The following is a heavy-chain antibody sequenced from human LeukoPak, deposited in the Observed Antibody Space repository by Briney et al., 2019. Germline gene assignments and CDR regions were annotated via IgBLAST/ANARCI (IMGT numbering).Heavy chain of an antibody. CDR2: ISSGSSYI. CDR1: GFTFSSYT. CDR3: ARQKYLRGPDVEYFDY. D-gene: IGHD5/OR15-5a*01. V-gene: IGHV3-21*01. J-gene: IGHJ4*02. Sequence: GGSLRLSCAASGFTFSSYTMNWVRQAPGKGLEGVSLISSGSSYIHYADSVKGRFTISRDNAKKSLYMQMNSLRAEDTAVYYCARQKYLRGPDVEYFDYWGQGTLVTVSS.